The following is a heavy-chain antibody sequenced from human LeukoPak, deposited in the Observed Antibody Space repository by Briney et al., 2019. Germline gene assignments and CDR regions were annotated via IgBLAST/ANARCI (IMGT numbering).Heavy chain of an antibody. CDR3: ARGSIVGATCFDY. D-gene: IGHD1-26*01. CDR2: ISAYNGNT. Sequence: GASVKVSCKASGYTFTSYGISWVRQAPGQGLEWMGWISAYNGNTNYAQKLQGGVTMTRNTSISTAYMELSSLRSGDTAVYYCARGSIVGATCFDYWGQGTLVTVSS. V-gene: IGHV1-18*01. J-gene: IGHJ4*02. CDR1: GYTFTSYG.